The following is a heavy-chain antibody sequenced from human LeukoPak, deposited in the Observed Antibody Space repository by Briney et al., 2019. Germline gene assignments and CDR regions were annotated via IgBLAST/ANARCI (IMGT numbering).Heavy chain of an antibody. J-gene: IGHJ3*02. V-gene: IGHV4-39*02. CDR3: ARDMRVRPFDI. Sequence: PSETLSLTCTVSGGSISSSSYYWGWIRQPPGKGLEWIGSIYYSGSTYYNPSLKSRVTISVDTSKNQFSLKLSSVTAADTAVYYCARDMRVRPFDIWGQGTMVTVSS. D-gene: IGHD3-10*01. CDR1: GGSISSSSYY. CDR2: IYYSGST.